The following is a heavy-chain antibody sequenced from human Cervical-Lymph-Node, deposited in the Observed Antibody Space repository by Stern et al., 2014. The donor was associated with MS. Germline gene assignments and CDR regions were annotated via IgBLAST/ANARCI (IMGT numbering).Heavy chain of an antibody. CDR2: ISSFSKTI. Sequence: EVQLVESGGDLVQPGGSLRLSCAASGFTFSDYSMNWVRQAPGKGLEWISFISSFSKTIYYADSVQGRFIISRDNAKNSLYLQMNSLRAEDTAVYYCARGITIFGEELWGQGTPVTVSS. CDR1: GFTFSDYS. J-gene: IGHJ4*02. D-gene: IGHD3-3*01. V-gene: IGHV3-48*01. CDR3: ARGITIFGEEL.